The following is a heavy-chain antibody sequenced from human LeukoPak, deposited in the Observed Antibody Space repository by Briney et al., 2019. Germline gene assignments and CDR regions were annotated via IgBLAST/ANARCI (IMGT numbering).Heavy chain of an antibody. V-gene: IGHV5-51*01. CDR3: ATRGGGQMVRGIPDAFDI. CDR1: GYSFISYW. CDR2: IYPGDSDS. Sequence: NHGESLKISCKGSGYSFISYWIGWVRQMPGKGLEWMGMIYPGDSDSRYSPSFQGQVTISADKSISTAYLQWSSLKASDTAMYYCATRGGGQMVRGIPDAFDIWGQGTMVTVSS. J-gene: IGHJ3*02. D-gene: IGHD3-10*01.